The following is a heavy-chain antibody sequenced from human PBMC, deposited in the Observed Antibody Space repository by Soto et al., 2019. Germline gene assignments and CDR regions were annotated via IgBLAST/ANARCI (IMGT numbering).Heavy chain of an antibody. D-gene: IGHD5-18*01. V-gene: IGHV1-69*01. CDR3: PTRVQLWDTYNWFDL. J-gene: IGHJ5*02. CDR1: GGTFSSYA. CDR2: IIPIFGTA. Sequence: QVQLVQSGAEVKKPGSSVKVSCKASGGTFSSYAISWVRQAPGQGLEWMGGIIPIFGTANYAQKCQGRVTIPADESTSTAYMALSSLRSEETDVDFCPTRVQLWDTYNWFDLWGQGTLGTVSS.